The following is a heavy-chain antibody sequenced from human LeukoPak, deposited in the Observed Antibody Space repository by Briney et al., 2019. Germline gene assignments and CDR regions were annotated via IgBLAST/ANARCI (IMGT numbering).Heavy chain of an antibody. Sequence: SSETLSLTCAVCGGSFSGYYWSWIRQPPGKGLEWIGEINHSGSTNYNPSLKSRVTISVDTSKNQFSLKLSSVTAADTAVHYCARGSSSPPDYWGQGTLVTVSS. V-gene: IGHV4-34*01. CDR3: ARGSSSPPDY. D-gene: IGHD6-13*01. J-gene: IGHJ4*02. CDR1: GGSFSGYY. CDR2: INHSGST.